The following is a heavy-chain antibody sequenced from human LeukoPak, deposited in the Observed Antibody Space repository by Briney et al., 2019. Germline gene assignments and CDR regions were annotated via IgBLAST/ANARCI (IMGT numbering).Heavy chain of an antibody. CDR2: ISDSGGST. V-gene: IGHV3-23*01. CDR3: AKDRHCSSATCYGEVAY. CDR1: GFTFSNYA. D-gene: IGHD2-2*01. J-gene: IGHJ4*02. Sequence: GSLRLSCAASGFTFSNYAMSWVRQAPGKGLAWVSVISDSGGSTFYADSVKGRFTISRDNSKTTLYLQMNSLRAEDTAVYYCAKDRHCSSATCYGEVAYWGQGTLVTVSS.